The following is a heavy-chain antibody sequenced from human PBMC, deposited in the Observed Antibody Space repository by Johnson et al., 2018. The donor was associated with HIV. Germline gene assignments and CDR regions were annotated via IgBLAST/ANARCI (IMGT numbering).Heavy chain of an antibody. CDR3: AKGGPDAFDI. D-gene: IGHD1-26*01. Sequence: QVQVVESGGGVVQPGESLRLACAASGFTFKNSVMHWVRQAPGKGLEWVAVMSYDGSFQDYADSVRGRFTISRDNSRSTLYLQMNSLRAEDTAVYYCAKGGPDAFDIWGQGTMVTVSS. J-gene: IGHJ3*02. CDR2: MSYDGSFQ. V-gene: IGHV3-30*01. CDR1: GFTFKNSV.